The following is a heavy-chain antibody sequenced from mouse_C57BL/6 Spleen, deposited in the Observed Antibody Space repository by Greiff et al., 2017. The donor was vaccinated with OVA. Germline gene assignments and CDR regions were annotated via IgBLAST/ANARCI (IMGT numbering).Heavy chain of an antibody. CDR1: GYTFTSYW. J-gene: IGHJ3*01. CDR2: IHPNSGST. V-gene: IGHV1-64*01. CDR3: AITGTTAWLAY. D-gene: IGHD4-1*01. Sequence: QVQLQQPGAELVKPGASVKLSCKASGYTFTSYWMHWVKQRPGQGLEWIGMIHPNSGSTNYNEKFKSKATLTADKSSSTAYMQLSSLTSEDSAVDYCAITGTTAWLAYWGQGTLVTVSA.